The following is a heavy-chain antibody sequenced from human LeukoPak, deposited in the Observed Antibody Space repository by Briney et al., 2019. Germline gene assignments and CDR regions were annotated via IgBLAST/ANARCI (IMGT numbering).Heavy chain of an antibody. J-gene: IGHJ4*02. CDR2: ISGSGGTT. V-gene: IGHV3-23*01. CDR3: AKGSSGWDDFDY. Sequence: PGGSLRLSCVVSGVTFGSYAMNWVRQAPGKGLEWVSGISGSGGTTYYADSVKGRFTISRDNSKNTLYLQMNSLRAADTAVYYCAKGSSGWDDFDYWGQGTLVTVSS. D-gene: IGHD6-19*01. CDR1: GVTFGSYA.